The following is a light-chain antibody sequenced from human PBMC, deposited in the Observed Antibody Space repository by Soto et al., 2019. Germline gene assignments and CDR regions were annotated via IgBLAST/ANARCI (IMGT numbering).Light chain of an antibody. CDR2: AAS. CDR3: QKYNNVPLT. J-gene: IGKJ3*01. Sequence: QMNQSPSALSADVGDRVTITCRASQGIATYLAWYQQKPGKAPKLLIYAASTLKSGVPSRFTGSGSGTDFTLTINSLQPEDFATYYCQKYNNVPLTFGPRSNVAIK. CDR1: QGIATY. V-gene: IGKV1-27*01.